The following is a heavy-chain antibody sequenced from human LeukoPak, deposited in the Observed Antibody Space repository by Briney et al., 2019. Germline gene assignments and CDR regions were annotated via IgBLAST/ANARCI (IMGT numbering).Heavy chain of an antibody. CDR2: ISSSGSAK. CDR1: GFKFSDYY. D-gene: IGHD1-20*01. CDR3: AREKAYEITGHDS. J-gene: IGHJ5*02. V-gene: IGHV3-11*04. Sequence: GGSRRLSCAASGFKFSDYYMSWIRQAPGKGLECVSYISSSGSAKYYADSVKGRFSISRDNAKNSLYLQMNSLRADDTGVYYCAREKAYEITGHDSWGKGTLATVSS.